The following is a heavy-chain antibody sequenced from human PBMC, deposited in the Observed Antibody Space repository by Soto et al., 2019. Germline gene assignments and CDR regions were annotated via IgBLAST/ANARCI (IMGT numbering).Heavy chain of an antibody. CDR2: ISNNGDTA. D-gene: IGHD3-16*02. Sequence: TGGSLRLSCATSGFTFSSYAMVWVRQAAEKGLEWVASISNNGDTAYYADSVKGRFTISRGNSENTLYLQMNGLRADDTALYFCAKSRVFIGAIVTLLDSWGRGTQVTVSS. V-gene: IGHV3-23*01. CDR1: GFTFSSYA. J-gene: IGHJ4*02. CDR3: AKSRVFIGAIVTLLDS.